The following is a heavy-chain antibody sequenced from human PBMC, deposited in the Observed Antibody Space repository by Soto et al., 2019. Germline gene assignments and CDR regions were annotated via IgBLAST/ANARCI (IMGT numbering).Heavy chain of an antibody. D-gene: IGHD2-15*01. CDR1: GFTFSSYS. V-gene: IGHV3-48*01. J-gene: IGHJ4*02. CDR2: ISSSSSTI. Sequence: WGSLRLSCAASGFTFSSYSMNWVRQAPGKGLEWVSYISSSSSTIYYADSVKGRFTISRDNAKNSLYLQMNSLRAEDTAVYYCARGRRGCSGGSCYPIPDYWGQGTLVTVSS. CDR3: ARGRRGCSGGSCYPIPDY.